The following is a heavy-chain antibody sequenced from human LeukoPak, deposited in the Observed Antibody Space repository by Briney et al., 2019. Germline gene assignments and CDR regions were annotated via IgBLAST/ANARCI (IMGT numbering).Heavy chain of an antibody. V-gene: IGHV1-8*01. Sequence: ASVKVSCKASGYTFTSYDINWVRQATGQGLEWMGWMNPNSGNTGYAQKFQGRVTMTRNTSISTAYMELSSLRSEDTAVYYCAREVAYYASGSWDYWGPGTLVTVSS. J-gene: IGHJ4*02. CDR2: MNPNSGNT. D-gene: IGHD3-10*01. CDR3: AREVAYYASGSWDY. CDR1: GYTFTSYD.